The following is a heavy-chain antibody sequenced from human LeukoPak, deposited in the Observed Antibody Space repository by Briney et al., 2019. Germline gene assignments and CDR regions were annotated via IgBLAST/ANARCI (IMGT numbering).Heavy chain of an antibody. D-gene: IGHD3-3*01. Sequence: GGSLRLSCAASGFTFSSYWMSWVRQAPGEGLEWVANIKDSGIEKEYVDSVKGRFTISRDNAKNSLYHQMNSLRVEDTALYFCARWRGAQSEFDYWGQGTQVTVSS. CDR3: ARWRGAQSEFDY. J-gene: IGHJ4*02. CDR1: GFTFSSYW. V-gene: IGHV3-7*01. CDR2: IKDSGIEK.